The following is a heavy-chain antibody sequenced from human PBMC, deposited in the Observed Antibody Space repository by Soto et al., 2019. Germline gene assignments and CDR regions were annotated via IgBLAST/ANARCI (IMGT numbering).Heavy chain of an antibody. CDR3: AAGYIYGYGPLDV. CDR2: IYESGSA. J-gene: IGHJ6*04. D-gene: IGHD5-18*01. Sequence: QVQLQESGPGLVKPSGTLSLTCAVSSGSIGSNNWWSWVRQSPEKGLEWIGEIYESGSAGYNPSLESRVSISVDKSKNECSLKMTSMTAADTAIYYCAAGYIYGYGPLDVCGKGTTVTVSS. V-gene: IGHV4-4*02. CDR1: SGSIGSNNW.